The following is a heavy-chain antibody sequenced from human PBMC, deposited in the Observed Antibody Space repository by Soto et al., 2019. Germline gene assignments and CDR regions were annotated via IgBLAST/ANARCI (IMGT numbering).Heavy chain of an antibody. CDR3: ARGGIPPSGYGIAYAMDV. J-gene: IGHJ6*02. V-gene: IGHV4-39*01. Sequence: LSLTCTVSGVSISGSRYYWGWIRQPPGRGLEWIGNIYYSGSTYYTPALKSRVTLSVDTSKNQFSLNLNSVTAADTAVYYCARGGIPPSGYGIAYAMDVWGQGTTVTVSS. CDR1: GVSISGSRYY. CDR2: IYYSGST. D-gene: IGHD1-26*01.